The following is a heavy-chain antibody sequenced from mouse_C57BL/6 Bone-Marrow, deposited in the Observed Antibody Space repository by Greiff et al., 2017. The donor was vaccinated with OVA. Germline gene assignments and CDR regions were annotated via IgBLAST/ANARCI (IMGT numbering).Heavy chain of an antibody. Sequence: QVQLQQPGAELVKPGASVKMSCKASGYTFTSYWITWVKPRPGQGLEWIGDIYPGSGSTNYNEKFKSKATLTVDTSSSTAYMQLSSLTSEDSAVYYCARTLLLLRYWYFDVWGTGTTVTVSS. CDR1: GYTFTSYW. CDR2: IYPGSGST. J-gene: IGHJ1*03. D-gene: IGHD1-1*01. V-gene: IGHV1-55*01. CDR3: ARTLLLLRYWYFDV.